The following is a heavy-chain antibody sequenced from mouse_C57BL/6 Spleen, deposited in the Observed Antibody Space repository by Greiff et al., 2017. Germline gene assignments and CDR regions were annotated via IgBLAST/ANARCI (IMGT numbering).Heavy chain of an antibody. CDR2: IDPSDSYT. CDR1: GYTFTSYW. CDR3: ARGEGSRGYAMDY. Sequence: QVQLQQPGAELVMPGASVKLSCKASGYTFTSYWMHWVKQRPGRGLEWIGEIDPSDSYTNYNQKFKGKSTLTVDKSSSTAYMQLSSLTSEDSAVYYCARGEGSRGYAMDYWGQGTSVTVSS. J-gene: IGHJ4*01. V-gene: IGHV1-69*01.